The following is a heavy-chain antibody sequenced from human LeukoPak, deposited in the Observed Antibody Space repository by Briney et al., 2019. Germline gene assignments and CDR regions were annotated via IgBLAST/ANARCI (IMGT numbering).Heavy chain of an antibody. V-gene: IGHV3-7*01. D-gene: IGHD6-19*01. CDR1: GFTFSSYW. CDR2: IKQDGSEK. CDR3: ARDRRQWLVRTRPFAY. Sequence: PGGSLRLSCAASGFTFSSYWMSWVRQAPGKGLEWVANIKQDGSEKYYVDSVKGRFTISRDNAKNSLYLQMNSLRAEDTAVYYCARDRRQWLVRTRPFAYWAREPWSPSPQ. J-gene: IGHJ4*02.